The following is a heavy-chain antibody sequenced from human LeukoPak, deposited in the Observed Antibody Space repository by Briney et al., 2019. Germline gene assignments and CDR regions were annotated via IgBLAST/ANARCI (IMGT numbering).Heavy chain of an antibody. V-gene: IGHV4-38-2*01. CDR1: DLYITSDNY. Sequence: SETLSLTCAVSDLYITSDNYWGWIRQPPGKGLEWIGGIYHTGNTYYNSSLKSRVTISVDTSKNQFSLNLNSVTAADTAVYYCARHGGHCSSTSCYLDYWGQGTLVTVSS. D-gene: IGHD2-2*01. J-gene: IGHJ4*02. CDR3: ARHGGHCSSTSCYLDY. CDR2: IYHTGNT.